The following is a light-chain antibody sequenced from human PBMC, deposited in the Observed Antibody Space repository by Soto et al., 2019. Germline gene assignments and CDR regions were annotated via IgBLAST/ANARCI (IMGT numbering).Light chain of an antibody. J-gene: IGKJ5*01. CDR1: QSISRW. V-gene: IGKV1-5*01. CDR3: QQYNSFYLIT. Sequence: DIQMTQSPSTLSASVGDTVTITCRASQSISRWLAWYQQKPGKAPKILISDASILENGVPSRFSGTGSGTDFTLTLRNLQPDDFADYFCQQYNSFYLITFGQGTRLEIK. CDR2: DAS.